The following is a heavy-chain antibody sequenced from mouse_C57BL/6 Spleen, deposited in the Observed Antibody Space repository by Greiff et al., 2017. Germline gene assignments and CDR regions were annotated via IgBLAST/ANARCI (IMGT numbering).Heavy chain of an antibody. V-gene: IGHV1-72*01. CDR3: ARRFYGNYGAMDY. CDR1: GYTFTSYW. D-gene: IGHD2-1*01. J-gene: IGHJ4*01. Sequence: QVQLQQSGAELVKPGASVKLSCKASGYTFTSYWMHWVKQRPGRGLEWIGSLDPNSGGTKYNEKFKSKATLTVDKPSSTAYMQLSSLTSEDAAVYYCARRFYGNYGAMDYWGQGTSVTVSS. CDR2: LDPNSGGT.